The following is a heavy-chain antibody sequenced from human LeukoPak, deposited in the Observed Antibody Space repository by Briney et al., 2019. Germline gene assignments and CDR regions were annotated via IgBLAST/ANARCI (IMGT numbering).Heavy chain of an antibody. CDR2: MNPNSGNT. CDR1: GYTFTSYD. Sequence: EASVKVSCKASGYTFTSYDINWVRQATGQGLEWMGWMNPNSGNTGYAQKFQGRVTKTRNTSISTAYMELSSLRSEDTAVYYCARGGYCSSTSCYARGDYYYYGMDVWGQGTTVTVSS. CDR3: ARGGYCSSTSCYARGDYYYYGMDV. D-gene: IGHD2-2*01. J-gene: IGHJ6*02. V-gene: IGHV1-8*01.